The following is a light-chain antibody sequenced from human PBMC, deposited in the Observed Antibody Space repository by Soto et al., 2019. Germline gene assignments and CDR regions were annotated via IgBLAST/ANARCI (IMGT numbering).Light chain of an antibody. J-gene: IGKJ1*01. V-gene: IGKV1-5*01. Sequence: DIQMTQSPSTLSASVAARVTITCRASQGISSWLAWYQQKPGKAPKLLIYDASSLESGVPSRFSGSGSGTEFTLTISSLQPDDFATYYCQQYNSYAWTFGQGTKVDI. CDR2: DAS. CDR1: QGISSW. CDR3: QQYNSYAWT.